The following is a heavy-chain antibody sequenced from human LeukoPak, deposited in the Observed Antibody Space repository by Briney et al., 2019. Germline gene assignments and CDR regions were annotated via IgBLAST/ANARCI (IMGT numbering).Heavy chain of an antibody. Sequence: SETLSLTCTVSGGSISSGGYYWSWIRQPPGKGLEWIGYIYHSGSTYYNPSLKSRVTISVDRSKNQFSLKLSSVTAADTAVYYCARGEWELLLDYWGQGTLVTVSS. CDR3: ARGEWELLLDY. D-gene: IGHD1-26*01. CDR1: GGSISSGGYY. CDR2: IYHSGST. J-gene: IGHJ4*02. V-gene: IGHV4-30-2*01.